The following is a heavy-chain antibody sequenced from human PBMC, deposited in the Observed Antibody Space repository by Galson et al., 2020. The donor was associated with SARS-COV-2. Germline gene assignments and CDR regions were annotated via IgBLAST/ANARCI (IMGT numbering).Heavy chain of an antibody. J-gene: IGHJ4*02. V-gene: IGHV3-53*01. CDR2: IYIGGST. D-gene: IGHD6-13*01. CDR3: ARDGGAAAGFFFDY. CDR1: GFTVSSNY. Sequence: METGGSLRLSCAASGFTVSSNYMSWVRQAPGKVLEWVSVIYIGGSTYYADSVKGRFTISRDNSKNTLYLQMNSLRAEDTAVYYCARDGGAAAGFFFDYWGQGTLVTVSS.